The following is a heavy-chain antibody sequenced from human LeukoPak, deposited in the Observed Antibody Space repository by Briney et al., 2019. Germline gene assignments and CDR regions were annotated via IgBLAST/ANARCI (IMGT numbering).Heavy chain of an antibody. V-gene: IGHV3-23*01. CDR3: APPGRHSSGWLFPPSFDS. D-gene: IGHD6-19*01. CDR1: GFTFSNYP. Sequence: GGSLRLSYAPSGFTFSNYPMSSVRQAPGKWLEWVSSISSSGDNTHYADSVKGRFTISRDNSKNTLYVQMNSLRAEDTAVYYCAPPGRHSSGWLFPPSFDSWGQGTLVTVSS. CDR2: ISSSGDNT. J-gene: IGHJ4*02.